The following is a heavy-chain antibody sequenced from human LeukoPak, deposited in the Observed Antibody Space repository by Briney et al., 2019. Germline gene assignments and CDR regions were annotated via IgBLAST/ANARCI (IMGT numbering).Heavy chain of an antibody. J-gene: IGHJ6*04. D-gene: IGHD5-18*01. CDR1: GGSISSGGYY. Sequence: SETLSLTCTVSGGSISSGGYYWSWIRQHPGKGLEWIGYIYYSGSTYYNPSLKSRVTISVDTSKNQFSLKLSSVTAADTAVYYWARDRIQLWSGMDVWGKGPTVTVSS. CDR2: IYYSGST. V-gene: IGHV4-31*03. CDR3: ARDRIQLWSGMDV.